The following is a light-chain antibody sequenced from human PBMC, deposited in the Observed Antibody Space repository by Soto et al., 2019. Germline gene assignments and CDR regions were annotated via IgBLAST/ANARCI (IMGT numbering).Light chain of an antibody. V-gene: IGKV1-17*03. J-gene: IGKJ1*01. CDR3: LQHNSYPWT. CDR1: QDISHY. Sequence: DIQVTQSPSAMSASVGYRVTITWRASQDISHYLAWFQQKPGKVPKRLIFAVSNLESGVPSRFRGSGSGTEFTLTITSLQHEDFATYYCLQHNSYPWTFGQGTKVDIK. CDR2: AVS.